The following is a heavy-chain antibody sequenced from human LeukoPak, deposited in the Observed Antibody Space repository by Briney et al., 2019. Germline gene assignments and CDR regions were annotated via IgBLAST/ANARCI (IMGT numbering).Heavy chain of an antibody. CDR3: AREIAARPHYYYGMDV. V-gene: IGHV4-34*01. J-gene: IGHJ6*02. CDR2: INHSGST. Sequence: NASETLSLTCAVYGGSFSGYYWGWIRQPPGKGLEWIGEINHSGSTNYNPSLKSRVTISVDTSKNQFSLKLSSVTAADTAVYYCAREIAARPHYYYGMDVWGQGTTVTVSS. D-gene: IGHD6-6*01. CDR1: GGSFSGYY.